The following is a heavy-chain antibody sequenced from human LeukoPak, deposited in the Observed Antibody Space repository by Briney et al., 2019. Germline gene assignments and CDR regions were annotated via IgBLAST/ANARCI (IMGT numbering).Heavy chain of an antibody. D-gene: IGHD3-3*01. CDR1: GGSISSYY. J-gene: IGHJ5*02. CDR2: IYYSGIT. CDR3: AGEWLSNNCFDP. V-gene: IGHV4-59*05. Sequence: PSETLSLTCTVSGGSISSYYWSWIRQAPGKGLEWIGSIYYSGITYYKPSLKSRVTISVDTSKNQFSLNLSSVTAADSAVYYCAGEWLSNNCFDPWGQGTLVTVSS.